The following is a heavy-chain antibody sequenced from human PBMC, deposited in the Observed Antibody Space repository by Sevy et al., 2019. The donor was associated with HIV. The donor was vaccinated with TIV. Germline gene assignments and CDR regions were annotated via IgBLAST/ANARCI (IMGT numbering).Heavy chain of an antibody. CDR2: ISNSGTTI. CDR1: EFTFSSYE. Sequence: GGSLRLSCAASEFTFSSYEMNWVRQAPGKGLEWVSYISNSGTTISYSDSVRGRFTISRDNARNSLYLQMNSLRGEDTTVYYCARDLPPSATTVAHFDHWGQGTLVTVSS. V-gene: IGHV3-48*03. J-gene: IGHJ4*02. D-gene: IGHD4-17*01. CDR3: ARDLPPSATTVAHFDH.